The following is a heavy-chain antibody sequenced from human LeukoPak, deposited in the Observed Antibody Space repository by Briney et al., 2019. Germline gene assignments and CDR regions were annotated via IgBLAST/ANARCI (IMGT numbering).Heavy chain of an antibody. CDR1: GFTFSSYW. CDR2: LNPDGSRK. V-gene: IGHV3-7*01. Sequence: GESLRLSCAASGFTFSSYWMTWVRQAPGKGLEWVANLNPDGSRKFYVDSVKGRFTISRDNAKNSLYLQMHSLRAEDTALYYCARDAYDDSSESWGQGTLVTVSS. J-gene: IGHJ5*02. CDR3: ARDAYDDSSES. D-gene: IGHD3-3*01.